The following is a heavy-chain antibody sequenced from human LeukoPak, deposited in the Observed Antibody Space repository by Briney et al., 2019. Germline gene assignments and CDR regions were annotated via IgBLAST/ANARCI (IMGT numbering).Heavy chain of an antibody. CDR2: ISYDGSNK. D-gene: IGHD3-9*01. J-gene: IGHJ4*02. CDR3: AKDRDILTGYLDY. CDR1: GFTFSRYG. V-gene: IGHV3-30*18. Sequence: GGSLRLSCAASGFTFSRYGMHWVRQAPGKGLERVAVISYDGSNKYYVDSVEGRFTISKDNSKNTLYLQMNSLRAEDTAVYYCAKDRDILTGYLDYWGQGTLVTVSS.